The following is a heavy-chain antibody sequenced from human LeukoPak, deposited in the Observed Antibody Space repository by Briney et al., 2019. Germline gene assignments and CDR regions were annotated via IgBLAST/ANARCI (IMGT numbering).Heavy chain of an antibody. CDR3: AKDLRTTVTPRYFDY. J-gene: IGHJ4*02. V-gene: IGHV3-23*01. CDR2: ISGSGGST. D-gene: IGHD4-17*01. Sequence: GGSLRLSCAASGFTFSSYAMSWVRQAPGKGLEWVSAISGSGGSTYYADSVKGRFTISRDNSKNTPYLQMNSLRAEDTAVYYCAKDLRTTVTPRYFDYWGQGTLVTVSS. CDR1: GFTFSSYA.